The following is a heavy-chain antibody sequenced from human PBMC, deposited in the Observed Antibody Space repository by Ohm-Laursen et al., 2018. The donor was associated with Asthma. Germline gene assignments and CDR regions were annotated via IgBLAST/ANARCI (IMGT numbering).Heavy chain of an antibody. D-gene: IGHD2-15*01. Sequence: SVKVSCKSSGYTFTSYGISWVRQAPGQGLEWLGGINSVFGTSTYAQKFHDRFTITADESTSTVYMTLSSLTSEDTAVYYCARKAGSCITSNCYSLGFWGQGTLVTVSS. CDR3: ARKAGSCITSNCYSLGF. CDR2: INSVFGTS. CDR1: GYTFTSYG. J-gene: IGHJ4*02. V-gene: IGHV1-69*13.